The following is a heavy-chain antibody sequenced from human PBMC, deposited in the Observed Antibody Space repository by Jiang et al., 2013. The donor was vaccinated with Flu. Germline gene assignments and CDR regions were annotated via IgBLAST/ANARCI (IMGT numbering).Heavy chain of an antibody. J-gene: IGHJ4*02. CDR3: AKETRYGAYFDY. D-gene: IGHD5-18*01. CDR2: ITGSGGTT. V-gene: IGHV3-23*01. Sequence: VQLLESGGGLVQPGGSLRLSCAASGFTFSSYAMSWVRQAPGKGPEWVSAITGSGGTTYYADSVKGRFTISRDNSKNTLYLQMNSLRAEDTAVYYCAKETRYGAYFDYWGQGTLVTVSS. CDR1: GFTFSSYA.